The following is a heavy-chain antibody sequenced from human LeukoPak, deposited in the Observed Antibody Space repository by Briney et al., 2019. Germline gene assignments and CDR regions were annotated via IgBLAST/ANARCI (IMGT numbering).Heavy chain of an antibody. CDR3: ASPSYSGWYFPH. V-gene: IGHV1-46*01. J-gene: IGHJ1*01. CDR2: INPSGGST. CDR1: GYTFTSYY. Sequence: ASVKVSCKASGYTFTSYYMHWVRQAPGQGLEWMGIINPSGGSTSYAQKFQGRVTMTRDTSTSTVYMELNSLRSEDTAVYYCASPSYSGWYFPHWGQGTLVTVSS. D-gene: IGHD6-19*01.